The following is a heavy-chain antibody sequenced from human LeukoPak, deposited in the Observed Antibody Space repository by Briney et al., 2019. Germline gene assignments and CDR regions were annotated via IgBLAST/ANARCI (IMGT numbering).Heavy chain of an antibody. CDR2: IWNDGNNK. V-gene: IGHV3-33*01. D-gene: IGHD3-3*01. Sequence: GGSLRLSCAASGLTFTAYAMHWVRQAPGKGLEWVAVIWNDGNNKYYVDSVKGRFTISRDNSMNTLYLQMNSLRAEDTAVYYCARGINGYYYVLDSWGQGTRVTVSS. CDR3: ARGINGYYYVLDS. CDR1: GLTFTAYA. J-gene: IGHJ4*02.